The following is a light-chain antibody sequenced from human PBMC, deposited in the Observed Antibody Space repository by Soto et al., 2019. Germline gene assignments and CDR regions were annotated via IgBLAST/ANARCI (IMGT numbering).Light chain of an antibody. CDR1: QSVSSSY. CDR2: GAS. J-gene: IGKJ1*01. V-gene: IGKV3-20*01. Sequence: EIVLTQSPGTLSFSPGERATLSCRASQSVSSSYLAWYQQKPGQAPRLLIYGASSRATGIPDRFSGSGSGTDLTITISRLEPEDCEVYYCQQYGSSPLTFGQGTKVDIK. CDR3: QQYGSSPLT.